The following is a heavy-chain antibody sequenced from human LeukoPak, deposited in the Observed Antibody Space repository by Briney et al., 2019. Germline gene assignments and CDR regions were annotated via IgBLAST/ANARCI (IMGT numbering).Heavy chain of an antibody. V-gene: IGHV3-7*01. Sequence: GGSLRLSCAASGFTFSSYWMSWARQAPGKGLEWVANIKQDGSEKYYVDSVKGRFTISRDNAKNSLYLQMNSLRAEDTAVYYCASSEDVVVVAATYFQHWGQGTLVTVSS. CDR2: IKQDGSEK. J-gene: IGHJ1*01. D-gene: IGHD2-15*01. CDR1: GFTFSSYW. CDR3: ASSEDVVVVAATYFQH.